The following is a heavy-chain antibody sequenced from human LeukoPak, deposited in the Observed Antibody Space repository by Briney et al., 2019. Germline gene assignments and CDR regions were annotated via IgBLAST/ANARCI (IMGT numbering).Heavy chain of an antibody. Sequence: GGSLRLSCAASGFTFSSHWMTWVRQAPGKGLEWVASIKQGGSEEYYADSVRGRFTVSRDNAKNSLSLQMNSLSADDTTVYYCAGAPNYGDRVDYLDYWGQGTKVTVSS. J-gene: IGHJ4*02. CDR3: AGAPNYGDRVDYLDY. CDR1: GFTFSSHW. CDR2: IKQGGSEE. V-gene: IGHV3-7*01. D-gene: IGHD4-17*01.